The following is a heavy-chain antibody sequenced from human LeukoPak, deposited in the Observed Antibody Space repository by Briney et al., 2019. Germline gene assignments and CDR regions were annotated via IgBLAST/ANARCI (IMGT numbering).Heavy chain of an antibody. D-gene: IGHD3-10*01. J-gene: IGHJ4*02. V-gene: IGHV1-18*01. Sequence: ASVTVSCKASGYTFTSYGISWVRQAPGQGLEWMGWISAYNGNTNYAQKLQGRVTITTDTSTSTAYMELRSLRSDDTAVYYCARGVYWFGELVPYYFDYWGQGALVTVSS. CDR1: GYTFTSYG. CDR3: ARGVYWFGELVPYYFDY. CDR2: ISAYNGNT.